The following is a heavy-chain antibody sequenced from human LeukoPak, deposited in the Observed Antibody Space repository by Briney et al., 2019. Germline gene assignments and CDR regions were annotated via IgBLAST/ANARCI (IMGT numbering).Heavy chain of an antibody. V-gene: IGHV3-23*01. Sequence: GGSLRLSCAAPGFTFSSYGMSWVRQAPGKGLEWVSSISGSGGSTYYADSVTGRFTISRDNSKNTLYLQMNSRRAEDTAVYYCAKIGTRSRGSFWFDRWGQGTLVTVSS. D-gene: IGHD5-12*01. J-gene: IGHJ5*02. CDR2: ISGSGGST. CDR1: GFTFSSYG. CDR3: AKIGTRSRGSFWFDR.